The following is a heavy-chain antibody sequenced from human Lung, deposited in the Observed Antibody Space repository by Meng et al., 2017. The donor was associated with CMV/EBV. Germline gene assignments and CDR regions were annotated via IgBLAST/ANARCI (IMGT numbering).Heavy chain of an antibody. CDR2: ISAYNGNT. D-gene: IGHD3-3*01. V-gene: IGHV1-18*01. Sequence: ASVKVSXKASGYTFTSYGISWVRQAPGQGLEWMGWISAYNGNTNYAQKLQGRVTMTTDTSTSTAYMELRSLRSDDTAVYYCARDPIRVLRFLEWNYYYYGMDVWGQGTTVXVSS. CDR3: ARDPIRVLRFLEWNYYYYGMDV. CDR1: GYTFTSYG. J-gene: IGHJ6*02.